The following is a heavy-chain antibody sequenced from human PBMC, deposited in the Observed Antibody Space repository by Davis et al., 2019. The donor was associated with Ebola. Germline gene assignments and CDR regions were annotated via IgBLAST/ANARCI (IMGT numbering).Heavy chain of an antibody. J-gene: IGHJ4*02. D-gene: IGHD4-11*01. V-gene: IGHV4-34*01. CDR2: INHSGST. CDR3: ARGPTVNGLDY. Sequence: SETLSLTCAVYGGSFSGYYWSWIRQPPGKGLEWIGEINHSGSTNYNPSLKSRVTISVDTSKNQFSLKLSSVTVADTAVYYCARGPTVNGLDYWGQGTLVTVSS. CDR1: GGSFSGYY.